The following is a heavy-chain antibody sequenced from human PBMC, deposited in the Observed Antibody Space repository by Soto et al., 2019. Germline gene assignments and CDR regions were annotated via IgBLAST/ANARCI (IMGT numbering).Heavy chain of an antibody. D-gene: IGHD2-2*01. J-gene: IGHJ4*01. CDR1: GYTFTSYA. V-gene: IGHV1-3*01. Sequence: ASVKVSCKASGYTFTSYAMHWVRQAPGQRLEWLGWINAGNGNTKYSQKFQGRVTITRDTSASAAYMELGSLRSEDTAVYYCVRGELGFCSSTSCYGRYVFDFWGQGALVTVSS. CDR2: INAGNGNT. CDR3: VRGELGFCSSTSCYGRYVFDF.